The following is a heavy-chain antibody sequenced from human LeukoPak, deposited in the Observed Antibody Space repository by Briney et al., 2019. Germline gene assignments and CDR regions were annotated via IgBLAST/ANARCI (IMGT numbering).Heavy chain of an antibody. V-gene: IGHV3-7*03. Sequence: GGSLRLSCAASGFTFSSYWMNWVRQAPGKGLEWVSNIKQDGTEKYYVDSVKGRFTISRDNAKNSLYLQMNSLRAEDTAVYYCAKDPASSYCSSTSCYRGDWGQGTLVTVSS. CDR2: IKQDGTEK. CDR1: GFTFSSYW. CDR3: AKDPASSYCSSTSCYRGD. J-gene: IGHJ4*02. D-gene: IGHD2-2*01.